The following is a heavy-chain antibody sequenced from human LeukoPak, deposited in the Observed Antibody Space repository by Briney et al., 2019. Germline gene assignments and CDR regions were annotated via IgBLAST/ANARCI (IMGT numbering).Heavy chain of an antibody. J-gene: IGHJ4*02. Sequence: PGGSLRLSCAATGFTFSDYSMSWIRQAPGKGLELVSYIISSTNYTKYADSVKGRFTISRDNAKNSLYLQMNSLRAEDTAVYYCAKRGVTAPNPPDYWGQGTLVTVSS. D-gene: IGHD2-21*02. V-gene: IGHV3-11*06. CDR2: IISSTNYT. CDR3: AKRGVTAPNPPDY. CDR1: GFTFSDYS.